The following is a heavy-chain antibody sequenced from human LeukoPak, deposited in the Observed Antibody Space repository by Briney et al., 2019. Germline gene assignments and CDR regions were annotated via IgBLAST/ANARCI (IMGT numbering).Heavy chain of an antibody. CDR3: ARAQRGYSSGWYSTYLYY. Sequence: ASVKVSCKASGYTFTSYGISWVRQAAGQGLAWMGWISAYNGNTNYAQKLQGRVTMTTDPSTSTDYLALSSLRSDDTAVYYCARAQRGYSSGWYSTYLYYRGQGTLVTVSS. CDR1: GYTFTSYG. CDR2: ISAYNGNT. V-gene: IGHV1-18*01. J-gene: IGHJ4*02. D-gene: IGHD6-19*01.